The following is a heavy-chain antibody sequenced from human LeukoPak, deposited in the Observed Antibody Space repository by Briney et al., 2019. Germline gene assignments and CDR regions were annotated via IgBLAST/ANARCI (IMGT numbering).Heavy chain of an antibody. CDR2: VYPSNSET. V-gene: IGHV5-51*01. CDR1: GYRFTDYW. D-gene: IGHD5-12*01. J-gene: IGHJ4*02. Sequence: GESLKISRKGSGYRFTDYWIAWVRQMPGKGLEWMGIVYPSNSETRYSPSFQGQVTISADKSISTGYLQWSSLKASDTAIYFCARHRYSGSDTQGFDYWGQGTLVTVSS. CDR3: ARHRYSGSDTQGFDY.